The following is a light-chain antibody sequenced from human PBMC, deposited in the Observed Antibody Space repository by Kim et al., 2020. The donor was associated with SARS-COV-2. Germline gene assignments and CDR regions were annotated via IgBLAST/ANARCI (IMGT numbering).Light chain of an antibody. Sequence: APINCKSSQSLLYSSNNKNYLAWYQQKPGQPPKLLIYWASTRESGVPDRFSGSGSGTDFTLTISSLQAEDVAVYYCQQYYSTPLTFGGGTKVDIK. V-gene: IGKV4-1*01. CDR2: WAS. CDR3: QQYYSTPLT. J-gene: IGKJ4*01. CDR1: QSLLYSSNNKNY.